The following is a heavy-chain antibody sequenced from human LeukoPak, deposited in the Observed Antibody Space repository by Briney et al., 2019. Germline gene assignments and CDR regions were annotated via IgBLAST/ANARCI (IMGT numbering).Heavy chain of an antibody. CDR2: IYTSGST. D-gene: IGHD2-2*01. CDR3: ARARLVPAALYVDY. CDR1: GGSISSGSYY. J-gene: IGHJ4*02. V-gene: IGHV4-61*02. Sequence: SQTLSLTCTVSGGSISSGSYYWSWIRQPAGKGLEWIGRIYTSGSTNYNPSLKSRVTISVDTSKNQFSLKLSSVTAADTAVYYCARARLVPAALYVDYWGQGTLVTVSS.